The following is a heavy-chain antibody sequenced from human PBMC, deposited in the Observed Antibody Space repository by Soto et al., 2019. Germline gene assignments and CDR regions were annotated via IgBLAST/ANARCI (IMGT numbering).Heavy chain of an antibody. Sequence: LSLTWTVSGCSISSGGYYWRWIRQHPGKGLEWIGYIYYSGSTYYNPSLKSRVTISVDTSKNQFSLNLSSVTAADTAVYYCARHPVYSSSWYGFDPWGQGTLVTVSS. J-gene: IGHJ5*02. V-gene: IGHV4-31*02. D-gene: IGHD6-13*01. CDR3: ARHPVYSSSWYGFDP. CDR2: IYYSGST. CDR1: GCSISSGGYY.